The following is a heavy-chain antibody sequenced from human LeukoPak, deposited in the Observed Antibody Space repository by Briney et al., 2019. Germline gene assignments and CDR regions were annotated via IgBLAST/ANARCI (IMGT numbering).Heavy chain of an antibody. CDR1: GGSFSGYY. Sequence: PSETLSLTCAVYGGSFSGYYWTWIRQSPGKGLEWIGEINHSGSTNYNPSLKSRVTISVDTSKNQFSLKLSSVTAADTAVYYCARYDRSPDRTKWGQGTLVTVSS. CDR2: INHSGST. J-gene: IGHJ4*02. D-gene: IGHD1/OR15-1a*01. V-gene: IGHV4-34*01. CDR3: ARYDRSPDRTK.